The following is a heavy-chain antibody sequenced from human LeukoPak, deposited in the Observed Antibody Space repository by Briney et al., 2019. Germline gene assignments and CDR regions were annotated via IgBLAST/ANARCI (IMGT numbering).Heavy chain of an antibody. J-gene: IGHJ4*02. CDR1: GGSISSDY. CDR3: ARGPLGSGYTYFDY. CDR2: IYYTGNT. Sequence: SETLSLTCNVSGGSISSDYWSWIRQPPGKGLEWVGYIYYTGNTAHNPSLKTRVTIPVDTSKNQFSLKLTSVTAADTAVYYCARGPLGSGYTYFDYWGQGSLVTVSS. V-gene: IGHV4-59*01. D-gene: IGHD5-12*01.